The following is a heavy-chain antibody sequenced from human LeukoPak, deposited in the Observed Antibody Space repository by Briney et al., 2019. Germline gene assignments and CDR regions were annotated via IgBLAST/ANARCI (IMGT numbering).Heavy chain of an antibody. CDR1: GFTLSSDY. J-gene: IGHJ6*02. CDR3: ARGLRQQSTYFFAMDV. Sequence: GGSLRLSCAASGFTLSSDYMSWVRQAPGKGLEWVSVIYTGGGTLYADSVKGRFTISGVNSKNTLYLQMNNLRAEDTAVYYCARGLRQQSTYFFAMDVWGQGNTVTVSS. CDR2: IYTGGGT. V-gene: IGHV3-53*01. D-gene: IGHD4-11*01.